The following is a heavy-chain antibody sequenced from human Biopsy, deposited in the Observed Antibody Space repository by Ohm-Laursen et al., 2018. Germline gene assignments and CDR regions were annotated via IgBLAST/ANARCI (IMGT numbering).Heavy chain of an antibody. CDR2: VYNGGIT. V-gene: IGHV4-59*01. J-gene: IGHJ5*02. Sequence: SETLSLTCGVSGGSIISYYWTWIRQPPGKGLEWSGHVYNGGITNYNPSLKSRVTISKDTSKNQFSLQVNSVTAADTAVYYCARTPRDSFWSGSYKRGLWFDPWGQGTLVIVSS. CDR3: ARTPRDSFWSGSYKRGLWFDP. CDR1: GGSIISYY. D-gene: IGHD3-3*01.